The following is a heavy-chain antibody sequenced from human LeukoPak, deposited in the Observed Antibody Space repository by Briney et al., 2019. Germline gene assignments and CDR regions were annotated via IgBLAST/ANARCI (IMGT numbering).Heavy chain of an antibody. D-gene: IGHD3-10*01. V-gene: IGHV3-23*01. J-gene: IGHJ5*02. CDR2: ISGSGGST. CDR3: AKDGIDSGDPDGFDP. Sequence: GGSLRLSCAVSGFTFNSYAMSWVRQAAGKGLEWVSSISGSGGSTYYADSVKGRFTISRDSSKNMLYLQMNILRAEDTAIYYCAKDGIDSGDPDGFDPWGQGTLVTVSS. CDR1: GFTFNSYA.